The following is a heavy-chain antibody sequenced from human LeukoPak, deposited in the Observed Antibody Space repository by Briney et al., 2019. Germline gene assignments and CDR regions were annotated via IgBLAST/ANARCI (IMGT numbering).Heavy chain of an antibody. V-gene: IGHV1-2*06. CDR3: ATDGGNHNFDY. CDR2: IILNNGAT. CDR1: GSTFTDYY. Sequence: ASVKVSCKASGSTFTDYYLHWVRQAPGQGLEWMGRIILNNGATNYAQKFQGRVTLTRDTSISTAYMELSRQTSDDTAVYYCATDGGNHNFDYWGQGTLFTVSS. D-gene: IGHD1-14*01. J-gene: IGHJ4*02.